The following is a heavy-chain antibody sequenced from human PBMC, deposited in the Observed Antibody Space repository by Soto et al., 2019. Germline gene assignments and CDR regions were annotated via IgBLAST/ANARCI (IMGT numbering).Heavy chain of an antibody. J-gene: IGHJ3*02. Sequence: QVQLVQSGAEVKKPWASVKVSCKASGYTFTSYDINWVRQATGQGLEWMGWMNPNSGNTGYAQKFQGRVTMTRNTSISTAYMELSSLRSEDTAVYYCASAPTSSGYFAFDIWGQGTMVTVSS. CDR1: GYTFTSYD. CDR2: MNPNSGNT. CDR3: ASAPTSSGYFAFDI. V-gene: IGHV1-8*01. D-gene: IGHD3-22*01.